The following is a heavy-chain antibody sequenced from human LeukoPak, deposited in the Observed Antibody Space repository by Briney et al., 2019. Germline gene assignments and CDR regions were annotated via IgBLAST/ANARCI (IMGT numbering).Heavy chain of an antibody. Sequence: SVKVSCKDPGGTFSIYALSWVRQAPEQGLEWMGRIFPILGVANYAQKFQGRVTITADKSTSTVYMELSSLRSEDTAVYYCARSRYGDYEYYYYGMDVWGQGTTVTVSS. V-gene: IGHV1-69*04. J-gene: IGHJ6*02. CDR1: GGTFSIYA. CDR3: ARSRYGDYEYYYYGMDV. CDR2: IFPILGVA. D-gene: IGHD4-17*01.